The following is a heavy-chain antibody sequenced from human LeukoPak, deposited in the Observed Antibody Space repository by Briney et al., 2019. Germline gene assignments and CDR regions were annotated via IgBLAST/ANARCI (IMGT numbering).Heavy chain of an antibody. CDR2: ISGSGGST. J-gene: IGHJ5*02. D-gene: IGHD4-11*01. CDR3: AKAPRGYSNYVNNWFDP. Sequence: PGGSLRLSCAASGFTFSSYAMSWVRQAPGKGLEWASAISGSGGSTYYADSVKGRFTISRDNSKNTLYLQMNSLRAEDTAVYYCAKAPRGYSNYVNNWFDPWGQGTLVTVSS. V-gene: IGHV3-23*01. CDR1: GFTFSSYA.